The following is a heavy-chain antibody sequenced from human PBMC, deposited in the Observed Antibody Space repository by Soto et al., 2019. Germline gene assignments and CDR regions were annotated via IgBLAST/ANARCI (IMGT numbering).Heavy chain of an antibody. CDR3: AKPRTSYCGGDCSWDY. J-gene: IGHJ4*02. CDR1: GFTFSSYG. D-gene: IGHD2-21*02. V-gene: IGHV3-23*01. CDR2: ISESGAST. Sequence: GGSLRLSCAASGFTFSSYGMHWVRRGPGKGLEWVSAISESGASTYYADSVKGRFTISRDNSKNTLYLQMNSLRVEDTAVYYCAKPRTSYCGGDCSWDYWGQGTLVTVYS.